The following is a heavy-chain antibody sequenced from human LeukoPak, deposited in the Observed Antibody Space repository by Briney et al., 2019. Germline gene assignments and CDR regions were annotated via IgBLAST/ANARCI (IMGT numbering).Heavy chain of an antibody. CDR3: AKTHMTTVTIGYFDP. CDR2: ISSSSSYI. D-gene: IGHD4-11*01. CDR1: GFTFSSYS. Sequence: GGSLRLSCAASGFTFSSYSMNWVRQAPGKGLEWVSSISSSSSYIYYADSVKGRFTISRDNAKNSLYLQMNGLRAEDTAVYYCAKTHMTTVTIGYFDPWGQGTLVTVSS. J-gene: IGHJ5*02. V-gene: IGHV3-21*04.